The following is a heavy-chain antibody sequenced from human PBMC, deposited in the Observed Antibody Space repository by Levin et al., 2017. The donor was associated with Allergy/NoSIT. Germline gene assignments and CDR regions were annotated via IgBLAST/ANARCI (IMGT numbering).Heavy chain of an antibody. V-gene: IGHV4-59*01. D-gene: IGHD5-12*01. CDR3: ARGYSGYDPGYYDYGMDV. CDR1: GGSISSYY. J-gene: IGHJ6*02. CDR2: IYYSGST. Sequence: ASETLSLTCTVSGGSISSYYWSWIRQPPGKGLEWIGYIYYSGSTNYNPSLKSRVTISVDTSKNQFSLKLSSVTAADTAVYYCARGYSGYDPGYYDYGMDVWGQGTTVTVSS.